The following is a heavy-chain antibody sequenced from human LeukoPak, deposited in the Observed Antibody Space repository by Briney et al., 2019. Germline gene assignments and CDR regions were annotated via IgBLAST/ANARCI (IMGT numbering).Heavy chain of an antibody. Sequence: GGSLRLSCAASGFTFSDYYMSWIRQAPGKGLEWVSYISSSGSTIYYADSVKGRFTISRDNAKNSLYLQMNSLRAQDTAVYYCARASRYGLNWFDPWGQGTLVTVSS. CDR1: GFTFSDYY. CDR2: ISSSGSTI. CDR3: ARASRYGLNWFDP. D-gene: IGHD3-10*01. V-gene: IGHV3-11*04. J-gene: IGHJ5*02.